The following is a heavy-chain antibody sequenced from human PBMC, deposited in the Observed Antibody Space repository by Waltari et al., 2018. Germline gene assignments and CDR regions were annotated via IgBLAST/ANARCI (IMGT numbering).Heavy chain of an antibody. D-gene: IGHD6-13*01. CDR1: GGSFSGYY. J-gene: IGHJ5*02. Sequence: QVQLQQWGAGLLKPSETLSLTCAVYGGSFSGYYWSWIRQPPGKGLEWIGEINHSGSTNYNPSLKSLVTISVDTSKNQFSLKLSSVTAADTAVYYCARGPTSGIAFYSRGNWFDPWGQGTLVTVSS. V-gene: IGHV4-34*01. CDR2: INHSGST. CDR3: ARGPTSGIAFYSRGNWFDP.